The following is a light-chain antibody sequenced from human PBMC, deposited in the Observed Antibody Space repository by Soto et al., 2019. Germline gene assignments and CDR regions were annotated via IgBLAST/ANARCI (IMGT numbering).Light chain of an antibody. CDR3: ASYTAATALGRV. Sequence: QSALTQPASVSGSPGQSITISCSGTDSDIGGYKYVSWYRQHAGKAPKLMIYDVTDRPSGISNRFSGSKSGNTASLTISDLQTDDEADYYCASYTAATALGRVFGGGTKLTVL. CDR2: DVT. CDR1: DSDIGGYKY. V-gene: IGLV2-14*03. J-gene: IGLJ3*02.